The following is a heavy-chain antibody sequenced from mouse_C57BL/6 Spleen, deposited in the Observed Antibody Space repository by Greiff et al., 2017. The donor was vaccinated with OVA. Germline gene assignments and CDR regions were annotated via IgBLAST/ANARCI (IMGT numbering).Heavy chain of an antibody. CDR1: GYTFTSYW. V-gene: IGHV1-64*01. D-gene: IGHD2-4*01. CDR3: ARAYEYSWFAY. Sequence: QVQLQQPGAELVKPGASVKLSCKASGYTFTSYWMHWVTQRPGQGLEWIGMIHPNSGSTNYNEKFKDKATLTVDKSSSTAYMQLSSLTSEDSAVYYCARAYEYSWFAYWGQGTLVTVSA. J-gene: IGHJ3*01. CDR2: IHPNSGST.